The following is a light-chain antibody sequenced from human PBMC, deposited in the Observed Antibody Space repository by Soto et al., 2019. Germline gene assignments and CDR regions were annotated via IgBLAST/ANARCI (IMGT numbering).Light chain of an antibody. CDR3: SSFTTTTTLIL. Sequence: QSALTQPASVSGSPGQSITISCTGTSRDVGNYDYVSWYQQHPGKAPKLIIYDVTNRPSGVSSRFSGSKSGNTASLTISGLQSDDEADYYCSSFTTTTTLILFGGGTKLTVL. J-gene: IGLJ2*01. V-gene: IGLV2-14*01. CDR2: DVT. CDR1: SRDVGNYDY.